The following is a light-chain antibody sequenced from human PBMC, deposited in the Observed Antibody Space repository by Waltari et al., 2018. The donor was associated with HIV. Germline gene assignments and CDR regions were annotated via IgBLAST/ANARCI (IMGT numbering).Light chain of an antibody. CDR2: RDN. CDR3: AAWDHSLSARV. V-gene: IGLV1-47*01. Sequence: QSVLTQPPSASGTPGQRVTISCSGSNSNIGSNSVYWYQQFPGTAPKLLIYRDNQRPSGVPDRFSGSKSGTSASRAISGRRSEDEADYYCAAWDHSLSARVFGGGTKMTVL. CDR1: NSNIGSNS. J-gene: IGLJ3*02.